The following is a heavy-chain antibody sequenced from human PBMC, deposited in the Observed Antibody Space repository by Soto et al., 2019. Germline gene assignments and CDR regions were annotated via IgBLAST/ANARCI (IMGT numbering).Heavy chain of an antibody. CDR3: ARVYAAHLERTPYYYYGMDV. CDR2: INPNIGGT. D-gene: IGHD3-16*01. V-gene: IGHV1-2*02. J-gene: IGHJ6*02. CDR1: GYTFTGYY. Sequence: ASVKVSCKASGYTFTGYYMHWVRQAPGQGLEWMGWINPNIGGTNYAQKFQGRVTITRDTSNSTANMELSRLRSNNTAVYYCARVYAAHLERTPYYYYGMDVWGQGTTVTVSS.